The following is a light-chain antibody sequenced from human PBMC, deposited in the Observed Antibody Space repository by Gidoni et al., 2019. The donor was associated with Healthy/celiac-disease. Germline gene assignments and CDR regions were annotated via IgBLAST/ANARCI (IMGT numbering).Light chain of an antibody. J-gene: IGLJ3*02. V-gene: IGLV3-9*01. CDR2: RDS. CDR3: QVWDSSNWV. CDR1: NAGSQH. Sequence: LGLKMRISCWANNAGSQHVSWYQPPPGPAPVLVTYRDSNLPSWIPDRFSGPNSGNTATLTISRAQAGAEAYYYCQVWDSSNWVFGGGTKLTVL.